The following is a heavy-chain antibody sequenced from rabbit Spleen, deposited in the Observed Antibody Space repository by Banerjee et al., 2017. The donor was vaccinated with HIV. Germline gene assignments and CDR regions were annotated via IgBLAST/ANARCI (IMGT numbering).Heavy chain of an antibody. CDR2: IYDDSDATT. Sequence: QSLEESGGDLVKPGASLTLTCTASGFSFSSSYDICWVRQAPGKGLEWIACIYDDSDATTWYANWAKGRFTISKSSSTTVTLQMTSLTAADTATYFCARGSYVGWGGSDGFGPWGPGTLVTV. D-gene: IGHD4-1*01. V-gene: IGHV1S40*01. CDR3: ARGSYVGWGGSDGFGP. CDR1: GFSFSSSYD. J-gene: IGHJ2*01.